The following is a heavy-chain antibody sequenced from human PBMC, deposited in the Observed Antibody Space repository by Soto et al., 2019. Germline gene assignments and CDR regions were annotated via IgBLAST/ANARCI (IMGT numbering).Heavy chain of an antibody. Sequence: PGGSLRLSCAASGFTFSSYGMHWVRQAPGKGLEWVAVISYDGSNKYYADSVKGRFTISRDNSKNTLYLQMNSLRAEDTAVYYCAKTGMARSHDYWGQGTLVTVSS. CDR3: AKTGMARSHDY. V-gene: IGHV3-30*18. CDR1: GFTFSSYG. CDR2: ISYDGSNK. J-gene: IGHJ4*02.